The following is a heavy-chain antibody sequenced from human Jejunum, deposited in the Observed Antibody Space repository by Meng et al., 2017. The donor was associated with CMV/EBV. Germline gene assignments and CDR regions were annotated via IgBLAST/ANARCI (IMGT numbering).Heavy chain of an antibody. CDR1: GYPFTHFY. V-gene: IGHV1-2*02. CDR3: ARGPWGFDL. Sequence: SCEASGYPFTHFYLHWVRQAPGQGLEWMGWVNPNNGGTDYAQKFQGRVIMTSDTSISTVYMELSRLTFDDTAVYYCARGPWGFDLWGQGTLVTVSS. J-gene: IGHJ4*02. CDR2: VNPNNGGT. D-gene: IGHD7-27*01.